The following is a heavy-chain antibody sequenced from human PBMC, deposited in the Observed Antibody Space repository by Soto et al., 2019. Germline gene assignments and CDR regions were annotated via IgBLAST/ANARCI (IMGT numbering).Heavy chain of an antibody. D-gene: IGHD2-2*02. J-gene: IGHJ4*02. CDR2: INHSGST. CDR3: AGALPAAIKVYYFDY. Sequence: QVQLQQWGAGLLKPSETLSLTCAVYGGSFSGYYWSWIRQPPGKGLEWIGEINHSGSTNYNPSLKSRVTISVDTSKNQFSLKLSSVTAADTAVYYCAGALPAAIKVYYFDYWGQGTLVTVSS. CDR1: GGSFSGYY. V-gene: IGHV4-34*01.